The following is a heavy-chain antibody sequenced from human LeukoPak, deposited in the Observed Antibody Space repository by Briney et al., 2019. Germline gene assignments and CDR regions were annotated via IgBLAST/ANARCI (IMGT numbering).Heavy chain of an antibody. CDR3: ARDPSWDWNFDY. Sequence: GGSLRLSCAASGFTFSSYVMHWVRQAPGKGLEWVAIISYDGSNEYYADSVKGRFTISRDNAKNSLYLQMNSLRAEDTAVYYCARDPSWDWNFDYWGQGTLVTVSS. V-gene: IGHV3-30*04. D-gene: IGHD3/OR15-3a*01. J-gene: IGHJ4*02. CDR1: GFTFSSYV. CDR2: ISYDGSNE.